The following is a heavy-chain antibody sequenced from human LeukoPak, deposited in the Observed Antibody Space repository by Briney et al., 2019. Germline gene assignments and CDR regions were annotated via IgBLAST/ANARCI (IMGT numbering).Heavy chain of an antibody. CDR1: GFTFSSYA. Sequence: GGSLRLSCAASGFTFSSYAMHWVRQAPGKGLERVAVISYDGSSKYYADSVKGRFTISRDNSKNTLYLQMNSLRAEDTAVYYCARALPRIAVAGTYFDYWGQGTLVTVSS. CDR3: ARALPRIAVAGTYFDY. D-gene: IGHD6-19*01. CDR2: ISYDGSSK. J-gene: IGHJ4*02. V-gene: IGHV3-30-3*01.